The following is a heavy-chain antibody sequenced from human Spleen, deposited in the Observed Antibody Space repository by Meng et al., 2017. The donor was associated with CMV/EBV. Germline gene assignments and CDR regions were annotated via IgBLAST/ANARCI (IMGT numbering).Heavy chain of an antibody. Sequence: SETLSLTCSVSGGSIRSSSYYWGWIRQTPGKGLEWIGEIIDGGSTDYNPALKSRVTISVDASKSQISLRLSSVTAADTAVYYCARDKRVLPPNYYDTRPRGAFDYWGQGTLVTVSS. V-gene: IGHV4-39*07. CDR3: ARDKRVLPPNYYDTRPRGAFDY. J-gene: IGHJ4*02. D-gene: IGHD3-22*01. CDR2: IIDGGST. CDR1: GGSIRSSSYY.